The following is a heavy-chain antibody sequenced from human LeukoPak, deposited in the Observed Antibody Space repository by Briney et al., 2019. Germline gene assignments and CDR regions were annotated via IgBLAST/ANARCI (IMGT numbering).Heavy chain of an antibody. CDR2: IYYSGST. V-gene: IGHV4-59*08. J-gene: IGHJ6*02. Sequence: SETLSLTCTASGGSISSYYWSWIRQPPGKGLEWIGYIYYSGSTNYNPSLKSRVTISVDTSKNQFSLKLSSVTAADTAVYYCARCRGYYGMDVWGQGTTVTVSS. CDR1: GGSISSYY. CDR3: ARCRGYYGMDV.